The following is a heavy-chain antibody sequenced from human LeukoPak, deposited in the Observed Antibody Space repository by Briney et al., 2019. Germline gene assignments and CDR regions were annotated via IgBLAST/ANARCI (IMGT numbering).Heavy chain of an antibody. V-gene: IGHV3-33*01. J-gene: IGHJ4*02. CDR2: IWYDGSNK. CDR1: GFTFSSYG. CDR3: ARGPHYYDSSGYFDY. D-gene: IGHD3-22*01. Sequence: GRSLRLSCAASGFTFSSYGMHWVRQASGKGLEWVAVIWYDGSNKYYADSVKGRFTVSRDNSKNTLYLQMNSLRAEDTAVYYCARGPHYYDSSGYFDYWGQGTLVTVSS.